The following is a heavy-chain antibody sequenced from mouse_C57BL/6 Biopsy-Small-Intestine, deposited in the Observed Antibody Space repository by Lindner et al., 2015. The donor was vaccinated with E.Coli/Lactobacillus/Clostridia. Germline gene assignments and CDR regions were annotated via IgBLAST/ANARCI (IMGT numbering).Heavy chain of an antibody. CDR3: ARRVATRTRDAMDY. CDR1: GYTFSTSW. Sequence: VQLQESGPELVKPGASVKISCKASGYTFSTSWMNWVKQRPGKGLEWIEWIYPGGGDTNYNGKFKGKATLTADKSSSTAYMQLSSLTSEDSAVYFCARRVATRTRDAMDYWGQGTSVTVSS. V-gene: IGHV1-82*01. CDR2: IYPGGGDT. D-gene: IGHD4-1*02. J-gene: IGHJ4*01.